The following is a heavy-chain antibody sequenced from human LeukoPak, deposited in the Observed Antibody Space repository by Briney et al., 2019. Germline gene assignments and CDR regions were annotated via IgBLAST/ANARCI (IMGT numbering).Heavy chain of an antibody. V-gene: IGHV1-18*01. J-gene: IGHJ6*03. CDR3: ARENRWLQLGFYYYMDV. D-gene: IGHD5-24*01. Sequence: ASVKVSCKASGYTFTSYGISWVRQAPGQGLEWMGWISAYNGNTNYAQKLQGRVTMTTDTSTSTAYMELRSLRSDDTAVYYCARENRWLQLGFYYYMDVWGKGTTVTISS. CDR1: GYTFTSYG. CDR2: ISAYNGNT.